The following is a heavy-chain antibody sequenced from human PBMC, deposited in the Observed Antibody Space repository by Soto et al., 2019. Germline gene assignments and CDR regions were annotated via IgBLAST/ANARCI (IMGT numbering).Heavy chain of an antibody. CDR1: GFTFSSYE. Sequence: SGGSLRLSCAASGFTFSSYEMNWVRQAPGKGLEWVSYISSSGSTIYYADSVKGRFTISRDNAKNSLYLQMNSLRAEDTAVYYCARDDSYCSGGSCYSGYWGQGTMVTVYS. D-gene: IGHD2-15*01. J-gene: IGHJ4*02. V-gene: IGHV3-48*03. CDR3: ARDDSYCSGGSCYSGY. CDR2: ISSSGSTI.